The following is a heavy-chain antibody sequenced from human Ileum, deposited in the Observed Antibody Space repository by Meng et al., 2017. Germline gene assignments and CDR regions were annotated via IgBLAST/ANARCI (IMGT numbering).Heavy chain of an antibody. D-gene: IGHD4-17*01. Sequence: HITLKEICPTPVKLTQTLTLACSLSWVSGTTDGVGGRWIRQPSGKALEVLALIYWDDDTRCSSSLKHRLTITKDTSTNQVVLTMTDMDPVDTATYYCAHKREETTVNYFDYWGQGTLVTVSS. CDR1: WVSGTTDGVG. CDR3: AHKREETTVNYFDY. J-gene: IGHJ4*02. V-gene: IGHV2-5*02. CDR2: IYWDDDT.